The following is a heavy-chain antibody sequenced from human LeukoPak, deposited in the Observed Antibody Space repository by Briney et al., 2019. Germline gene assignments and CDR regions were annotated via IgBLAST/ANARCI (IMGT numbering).Heavy chain of an antibody. CDR3: AKEYQPPQDY. D-gene: IGHD2-2*01. CDR1: GFTFSSYE. J-gene: IGHJ4*02. Sequence: PGGSLRLSCAASGFTFSSYEMNWVRQAPGKGLEWLSYISSSGGTIHYADSVKGRFTISRDNSKNTLYLQMNSLRAEDTAVYYCAKEYQPPQDYWGQGTLVTVSS. V-gene: IGHV3-48*03. CDR2: ISSSGGTI.